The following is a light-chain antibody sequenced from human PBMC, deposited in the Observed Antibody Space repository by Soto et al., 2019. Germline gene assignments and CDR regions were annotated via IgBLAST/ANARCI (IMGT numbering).Light chain of an antibody. CDR2: GAS. J-gene: IGKJ5*01. Sequence: EIVLTQSPGTLSLSVGESVTLSCRASQSVNSDSLAWYQQKPGQSPRLLIYGASNRATGIPDRFSGSGSGKDFTLSISRVEPEDFTVYYCQQYGTSPPVTFGHGTRLEIK. V-gene: IGKV3-20*01. CDR1: QSVNSDS. CDR3: QQYGTSPPVT.